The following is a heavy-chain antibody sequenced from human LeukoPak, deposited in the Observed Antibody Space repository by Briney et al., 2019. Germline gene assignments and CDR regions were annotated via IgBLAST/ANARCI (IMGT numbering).Heavy chain of an antibody. CDR3: ARDLGFCSRTSCFRNWFDP. CDR1: GYTFTSSG. CDR2: ISANNGNT. J-gene: IGHJ5*02. Sequence: GASVKVSCKVSGYTFTSSGISWVRQAPGQGLEWMGWISANNGNTNYAQKFQGRVTMTTDTSTSTVYMGLRRLGSDDTAVYYCARDLGFCSRTSCFRNWFDPWGQGTLVTVSS. V-gene: IGHV1-18*01. D-gene: IGHD2-2*03.